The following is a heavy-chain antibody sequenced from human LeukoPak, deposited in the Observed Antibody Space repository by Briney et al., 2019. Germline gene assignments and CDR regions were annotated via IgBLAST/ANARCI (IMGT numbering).Heavy chain of an antibody. Sequence: GESLKISCQASGYSFTTYWIGWVRQIPGKGLEWMGIVYPGDSDTRYSPSFQGQVTISADKSISTAYLQWSSLKASDTAIYYCARQLLTGATRSCAFDIWGQGTVVAVSS. V-gene: IGHV5-51*01. CDR2: VYPGDSDT. CDR1: GYSFTTYW. J-gene: IGHJ3*02. CDR3: ARQLLTGATRSCAFDI. D-gene: IGHD1-7*01.